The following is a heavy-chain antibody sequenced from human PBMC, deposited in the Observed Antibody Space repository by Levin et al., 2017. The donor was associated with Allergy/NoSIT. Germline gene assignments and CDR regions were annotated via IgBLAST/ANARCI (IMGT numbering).Heavy chain of an antibody. CDR1: GYTFKNYG. J-gene: IGHJ6*03. CDR3: ARCVVKPVSYFYIDV. Sequence: ASVKISCKASGYTFKNYGISWVRQAPGQGLEWMGWISTHNGNTNYAQSFQGRVTMTTDTSTSTADMELRSLISDDTAMYYCARCVVKPVSYFYIDVWRKGTTVTVSS. D-gene: IGHD2-2*01. CDR2: ISTHNGNT. V-gene: IGHV1-18*01.